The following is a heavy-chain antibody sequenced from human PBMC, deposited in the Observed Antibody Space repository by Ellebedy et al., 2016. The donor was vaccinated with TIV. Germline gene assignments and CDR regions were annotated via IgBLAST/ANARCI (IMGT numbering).Heavy chain of an antibody. Sequence: GESLKISCATSGITFKNAWMSWVRQAPGKGLEWVGRIRSSSEGGTTEDAAPVKGRFIISRDDSKATLYLQMNSLKTEDTAMYFCMVFERSGSFDYWGQGTLVVVSS. V-gene: IGHV3-15*01. CDR1: GITFKNAW. CDR2: IRSSSEGGTT. D-gene: IGHD3-22*01. J-gene: IGHJ4*02. CDR3: MVFERSGSFDY.